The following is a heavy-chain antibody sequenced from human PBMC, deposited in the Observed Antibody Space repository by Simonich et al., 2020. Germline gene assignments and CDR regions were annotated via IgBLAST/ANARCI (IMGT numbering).Heavy chain of an antibody. V-gene: IGHV5-51*03. J-gene: IGHJ4*02. CDR3: VRPDSGYDYFDY. CDR2: HFPVYPDT. D-gene: IGHD5-12*01. Sequence: EVQLVQSGAEVKKPGESLKISCKGSGYSFTSYWIGWVRQMPGKGLEWLGFHFPVYPDTSYSPSFQGRVTISADKSISTADLQWSSLQASDTAMYYCVRPDSGYDYFDYWGQGTLVTVSS. CDR1: GYSFTSYW.